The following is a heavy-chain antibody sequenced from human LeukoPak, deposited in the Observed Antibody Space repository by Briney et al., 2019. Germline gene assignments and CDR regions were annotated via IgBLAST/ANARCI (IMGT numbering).Heavy chain of an antibody. CDR3: ARAKHYGSGYYYYYYMDV. CDR1: GGSISSYY. Sequence: PSETLSLTCTVSGGSISSYYWSWIRQPPGKGLEWIGYIYYSGSTNYNPSLKSRVTISVDTSKNQFSLKLSSVTAADTAVYYCARAKHYGSGYYYYYYMDVWGKGTTVTVYS. D-gene: IGHD3-10*01. V-gene: IGHV4-59*01. J-gene: IGHJ6*03. CDR2: IYYSGST.